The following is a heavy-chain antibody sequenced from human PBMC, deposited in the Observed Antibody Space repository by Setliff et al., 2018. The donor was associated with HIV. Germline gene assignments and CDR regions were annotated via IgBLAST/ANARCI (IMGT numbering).Heavy chain of an antibody. J-gene: IGHJ4*02. V-gene: IGHV4-34*01. Sequence: PSETLSLTCAVYGGSFSGYYWSWIRQPPGKGLEWIGEINHSGSTNYNPSLKSRVTILGDTSKNQFSLKLSSVTAADTAVYYCARRVSHGSQPSYFDYWGQGTLVTVSS. CDR2: INHSGST. CDR3: ARRVSHGSQPSYFDY. D-gene: IGHD3-10*01. CDR1: GGSFSGYY.